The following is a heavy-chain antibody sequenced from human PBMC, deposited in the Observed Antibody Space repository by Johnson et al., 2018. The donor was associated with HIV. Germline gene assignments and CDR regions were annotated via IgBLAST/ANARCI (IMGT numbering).Heavy chain of an antibody. D-gene: IGHD4-17*01. CDR3: AKVGGRHDYGDYRGAFDI. CDR1: GFTFSSYA. Sequence: QVQLVESGGGVVQPGRSLRLSCAASGFTFSSYAMHWVRQAPGKGLEWVAVISYDGSNKYYADSVKGRFTISRDNSKNTLYLQMNSLRAEDTAVYYCAKVGGRHDYGDYRGAFDIWGQGTMVTVSS. V-gene: IGHV3-30*04. J-gene: IGHJ3*02. CDR2: ISYDGSNK.